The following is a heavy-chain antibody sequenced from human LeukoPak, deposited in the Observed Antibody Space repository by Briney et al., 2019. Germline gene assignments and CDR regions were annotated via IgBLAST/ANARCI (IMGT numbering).Heavy chain of an antibody. CDR2: IKQDGSEK. V-gene: IGHV3-7*01. CDR1: GFTFSSYW. CDR3: ARIAVAASVPY. D-gene: IGHD6-19*01. Sequence: GGSLRLSCAASGFTFSSYWMSWVRQAPGKGLEWVANIKQDGSEKYYVDSVKGRFTISRDNSKNTLYLQMNSLRAEDTAVYYCARIAVAASVPYWGQGTLVTVSS. J-gene: IGHJ4*02.